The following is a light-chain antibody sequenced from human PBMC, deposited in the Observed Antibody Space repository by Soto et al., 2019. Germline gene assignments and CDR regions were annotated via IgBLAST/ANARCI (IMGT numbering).Light chain of an antibody. Sequence: DIQMTQSPSTLSASVGDRVTITCRASQSISTWLAWYQQEPGTAPKLLIHKASSLQSGVPSRFSGSGSGTDFTLTISSLHPDDFATYYCQQYNSYSPTFGQGTRVEIK. CDR3: QQYNSYSPT. V-gene: IGKV1-5*03. CDR2: KAS. J-gene: IGKJ1*01. CDR1: QSISTW.